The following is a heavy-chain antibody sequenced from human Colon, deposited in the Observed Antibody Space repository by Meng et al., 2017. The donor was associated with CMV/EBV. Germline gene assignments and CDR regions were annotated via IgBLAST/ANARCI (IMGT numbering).Heavy chain of an antibody. Sequence: GGSLSLSCAASGFTFNSFWNHWVRQAPGPGLGWVSRSSGHGSRATYADSVQGRFTISRDNAKNTLYLQMNSLRPEDTAVYYCVRELDDSNYFNWFDPWGQGTLVTVSS. J-gene: IGHJ5*02. V-gene: IGHV3-74*01. CDR1: GFTFNSFW. CDR3: VRELDDSNYFNWFDP. CDR2: SSGHGSRA. D-gene: IGHD4-11*01.